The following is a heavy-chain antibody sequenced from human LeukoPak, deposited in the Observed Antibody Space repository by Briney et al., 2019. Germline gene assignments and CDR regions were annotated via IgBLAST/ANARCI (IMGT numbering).Heavy chain of an antibody. V-gene: IGHV4-39*01. D-gene: IGHD6-13*01. CDR1: GGSISSTSYY. Sequence: SETLSLTCTVSGGSISSTSYYWGWIRQPPGKGLEWIGSIFYSGSTFYNPSLKSRVTISVDTSKNQFSLKLNSVTAADTAVYYCARHPYSSSWFNYWGPGTLVTVSS. J-gene: IGHJ4*02. CDR2: IFYSGST. CDR3: ARHPYSSSWFNY.